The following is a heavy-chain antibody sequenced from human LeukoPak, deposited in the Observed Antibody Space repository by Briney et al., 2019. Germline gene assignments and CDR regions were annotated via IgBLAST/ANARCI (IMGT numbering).Heavy chain of an antibody. J-gene: IGHJ5*02. D-gene: IGHD3-3*01. CDR2: IRYDGSNK. Sequence: GGSLRLSCAASGFTFSSYGMHWVRQAPGKGLEWVAFIRYDGSNKYYADSVKGRFTISRDNSKNTLYLQMNSLRAEDTAVYYCARDGIPYYDFWSGPLNWFDPWGQGTLVTVSS. V-gene: IGHV3-30*02. CDR1: GFTFSSYG. CDR3: ARDGIPYYDFWSGPLNWFDP.